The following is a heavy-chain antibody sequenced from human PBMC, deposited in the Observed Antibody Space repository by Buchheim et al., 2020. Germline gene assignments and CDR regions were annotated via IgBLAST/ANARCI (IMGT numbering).Heavy chain of an antibody. J-gene: IGHJ4*02. Sequence: EVQLVESGGGLVQPGGSLRLSCAASGFTFSDYSMNWVRQAPGKGLEWISFMSSGGSFIYYADFVKGRFTISRDDAKNSLFLQMNSLRAEDTAVYYCARDSAATWYEGRPDYWGQGTL. D-gene: IGHD6-13*01. CDR1: GFTFSDYS. V-gene: IGHV3-21*01. CDR3: ARDSAATWYEGRPDY. CDR2: MSSGGSFI.